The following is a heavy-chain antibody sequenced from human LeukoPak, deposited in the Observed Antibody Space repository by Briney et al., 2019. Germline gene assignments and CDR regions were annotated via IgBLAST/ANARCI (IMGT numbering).Heavy chain of an antibody. CDR2: FDPEDGER. V-gene: IGHV1-24*01. CDR3: ATVSAQQAVPAIDFDY. CDR1: GYTLTELS. D-gene: IGHD6-13*01. J-gene: IGHJ4*02. Sequence: ASVKVSCKVSGYTLTELSMHWVRQAPGKGLEWMGGFDPEDGERISAQNFQGRVTMTEDTSTDTAYMELSSLRSEDTAVYYCATVSAQQAVPAIDFDYWGQGTLVTVST.